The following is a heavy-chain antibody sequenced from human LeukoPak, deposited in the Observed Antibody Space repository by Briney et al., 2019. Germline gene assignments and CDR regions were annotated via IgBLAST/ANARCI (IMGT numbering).Heavy chain of an antibody. CDR2: ISYDGKYQ. J-gene: IGHJ6*02. V-gene: IGHV3-30*04. D-gene: IGHD2-21*02. Sequence: PGRSLRLSCVASGFTFSSYAMHWVRQAPGKGLEWVALISYDGKYQFYADSVKGRFTISRDDSKNTLYVQMNSLRAEDTATYYCARDGTLLGSDSNYYYGMDVWGQGTTVTVSS. CDR3: ARDGTLLGSDSNYYYGMDV. CDR1: GFTFSSYA.